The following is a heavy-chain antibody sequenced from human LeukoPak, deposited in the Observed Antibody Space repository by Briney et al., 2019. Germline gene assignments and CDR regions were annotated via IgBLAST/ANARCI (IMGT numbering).Heavy chain of an antibody. CDR3: AREVVAAAGTDAFDI. Sequence: SETLSLTCTVSGGSISSGSYYWSWIRQPAGKGLEWIGYIYYSGSTNYNPSLKSRVTISVDTSKNQFSLKLSSVTAADTAVYYCAREVVAAAGTDAFDIWGQGTMVTVSS. D-gene: IGHD6-13*01. V-gene: IGHV4-61*10. CDR1: GGSISSGSYY. CDR2: IYYSGST. J-gene: IGHJ3*02.